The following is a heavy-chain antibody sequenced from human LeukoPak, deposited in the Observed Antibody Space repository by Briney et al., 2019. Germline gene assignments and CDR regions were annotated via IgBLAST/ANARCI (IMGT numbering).Heavy chain of an antibody. CDR3: AISSGSLITDAFDI. CDR1: GYTFTSYG. Sequence: ASVKVSCKASGYTFTSYGISWVRQAPGQGLEWMGWISAYNGNTNYAQKLQGRVTMTTDTSTSTAYMELRSLRSDDTAVYYCAISSGSLITDAFDIWGQGTMVTVSS. V-gene: IGHV1-18*01. J-gene: IGHJ3*02. CDR2: ISAYNGNT. D-gene: IGHD3-22*01.